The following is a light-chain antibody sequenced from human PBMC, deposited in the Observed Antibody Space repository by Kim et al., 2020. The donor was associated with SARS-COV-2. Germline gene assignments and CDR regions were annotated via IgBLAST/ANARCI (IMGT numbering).Light chain of an antibody. V-gene: IGKV3-15*01. J-gene: IGKJ4*01. CDR3: QQYNQLPLT. Sequence: IVMTQSPTPLSVSPGERATLSCRASQSVSSNLAWYQQKPGQAPKLLIKGASTMATGIAARFSGSGSGTEFTLTISSLQSEDFAFYYCQQYNQLPLTFGGGTKVDIK. CDR2: GAS. CDR1: QSVSSN.